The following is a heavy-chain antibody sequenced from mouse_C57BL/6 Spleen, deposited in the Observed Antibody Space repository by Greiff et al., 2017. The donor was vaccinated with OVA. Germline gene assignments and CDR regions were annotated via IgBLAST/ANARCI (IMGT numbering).Heavy chain of an antibody. CDR2: IYPGGGDT. J-gene: IGHJ4*01. CDR1: GYAFSSYW. V-gene: IGHV1-80*01. CDR3: ARWGRNDYYAMDY. D-gene: IGHD1-1*01. Sequence: QVQLQQSGAELVKPGASVKISCKASGYAFSSYWMNWVKQRPGQGLEWIGQIYPGGGDTNYNGKFKGKATLTADKSSSTAYMQLSSLTSEDSAVYFCARWGRNDYYAMDYWGQGTSVTVSS.